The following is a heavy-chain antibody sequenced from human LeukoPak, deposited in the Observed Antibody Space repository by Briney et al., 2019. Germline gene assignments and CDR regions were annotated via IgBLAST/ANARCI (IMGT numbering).Heavy chain of an antibody. CDR1: GGSISSGGYY. J-gene: IGHJ6*03. Sequence: SETLSLTCTVSGGSISSGGYYWSWIRQHPGKGLEWIGYIYYSGSTYYNPSLKSRVTISVDTSKNQFSLKLSSVTAADTAVYYCARGVGGVYYYYYMDVWGKGTTVTVSS. CDR3: ARGVGGVYYYYYMDV. V-gene: IGHV4-31*03. CDR2: IYYSGST.